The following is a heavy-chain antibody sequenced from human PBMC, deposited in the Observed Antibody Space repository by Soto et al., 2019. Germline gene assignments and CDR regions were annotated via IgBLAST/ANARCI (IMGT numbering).Heavy chain of an antibody. D-gene: IGHD5-12*01. CDR2: VRGNGDPP. CDR1: GFTFSSYA. Sequence: GWSLRLSCSASGFTFSSYAMHWVRQAPGKGLEYVSGVRGNGDPPFYADPVKGRFTISRDNSKNTLYLQMSSLSADDTAVYYCVKSRGGNNFDFFDWGQGALVTVSS. J-gene: IGHJ4*02. V-gene: IGHV3-64D*06. CDR3: VKSRGGNNFDFFD.